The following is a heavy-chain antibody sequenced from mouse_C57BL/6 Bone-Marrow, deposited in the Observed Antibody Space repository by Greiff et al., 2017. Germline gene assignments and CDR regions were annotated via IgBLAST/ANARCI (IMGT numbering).Heavy chain of an antibody. V-gene: IGHV1-84*01. CDR2: IYPGSGNT. J-gene: IGHJ2*01. CDR3: ARSIYYGSSYPSFDY. CDR1: GYTFTDYY. D-gene: IGHD1-1*01. Sequence: VQLQQSGPELVKPGASVKISCKASGYTFTDYYINWVKQRPGQGLEWIGWIYPGSGNTKYNEKFKGKATLTVDTSSSTAYMQLSSLTSVNSAVYFCARSIYYGSSYPSFDYWGQGTTLTVSS.